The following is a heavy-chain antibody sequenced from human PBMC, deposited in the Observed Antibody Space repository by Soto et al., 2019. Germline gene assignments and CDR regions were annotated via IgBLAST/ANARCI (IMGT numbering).Heavy chain of an antibody. CDR2: IIPIFGTA. CDR3: ATLGYCSSTSCPRGYYYGMDV. Sequence: SVKVSCKASGGTFSSYAISWVRQAPGQGLEWMGGIIPIFGTANYAQKFQGRVTITADESTSTAYMELSSLRSEDTAVYYCATLGYCSSTSCPRGYYYGMDVWGQGTTVTV. CDR1: GGTFSSYA. D-gene: IGHD2-2*01. V-gene: IGHV1-69*13. J-gene: IGHJ6*02.